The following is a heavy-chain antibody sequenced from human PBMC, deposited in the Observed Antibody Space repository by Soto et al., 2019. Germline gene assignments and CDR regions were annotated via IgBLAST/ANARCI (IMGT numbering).Heavy chain of an antibody. J-gene: IGHJ6*02. CDR2: IYYSGST. Sequence: SETLSLTCTVSGGSISSGGYYWSWIRQHPGKGLEWIGYIYYSGSTYYNPSLKSRVTISVDTSKNQFSLKLSSVTAADTAVYYCARTSSEGDSYGMDVSRQGTTVTVSS. D-gene: IGHD6-6*01. CDR3: ARTSSEGDSYGMDV. V-gene: IGHV4-31*03. CDR1: GGSISSGGYY.